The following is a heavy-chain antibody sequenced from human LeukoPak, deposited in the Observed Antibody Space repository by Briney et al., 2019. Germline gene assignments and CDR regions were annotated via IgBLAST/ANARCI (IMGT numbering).Heavy chain of an antibody. V-gene: IGHV4-38-2*01. Sequence: PSETLSLTCAVSGYSISSGYYWGWIRQPPGKGLEWIGSIYHSGSTYYNPSLKSRVTISVDTSKNQFSLKLISVTAADTAVYYCASFGYYDILTGYYILGTFDYWGQGTLVTVSS. CDR2: IYHSGST. J-gene: IGHJ4*02. CDR3: ASFGYYDILTGYYILGTFDY. D-gene: IGHD3-9*01. CDR1: GYSISSGYY.